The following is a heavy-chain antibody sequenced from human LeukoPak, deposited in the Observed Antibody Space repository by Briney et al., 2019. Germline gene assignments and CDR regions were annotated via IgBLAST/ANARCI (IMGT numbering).Heavy chain of an antibody. Sequence: ASVKGSCKASGYTFTRCYMHWVRPAPGQGLEWMGIINPSGGSTSYAQKFQGRVTMTRDTSTSTVYMELSSLRSEDTAVYYCAREESMTVGYWGQGTLVTVSS. V-gene: IGHV1-46*01. CDR2: INPSGGST. D-gene: IGHD3-22*01. J-gene: IGHJ4*02. CDR3: AREESMTVGY. CDR1: GYTFTRCY.